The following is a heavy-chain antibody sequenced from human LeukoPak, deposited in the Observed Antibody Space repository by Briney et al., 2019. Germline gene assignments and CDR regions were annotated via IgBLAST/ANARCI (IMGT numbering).Heavy chain of an antibody. V-gene: IGHV3-21*01. D-gene: IGHD3-22*01. J-gene: IGHJ4*02. CDR3: ATSHFDSSGSFDF. Sequence: PGGSLRLSCVGSGFTFSTYTMHWVRQAPGKGLEWVSSIGSGSSYMYYGDSVRGRFTISRDNAKNSLYLQMNSLRAEDTAIYYCATSHFDSSGSFDFWGQGTLVSVSS. CDR2: IGSGSSYM. CDR1: GFTFSTYT.